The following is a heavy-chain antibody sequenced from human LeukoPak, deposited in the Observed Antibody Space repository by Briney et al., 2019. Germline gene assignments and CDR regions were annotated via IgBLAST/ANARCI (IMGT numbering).Heavy chain of an antibody. CDR1: GYIFTSYG. CDR2: ISAYNGNT. CDR3: ARAGAGYYYYMDV. D-gene: IGHD6-19*01. V-gene: IGHV1-18*01. J-gene: IGHJ6*03. Sequence: ASVKVSCKASGYIFTSYGISWVRQAPGQGLEWMGWISAYNGNTNYAQKLQGRVTLNTDTSISTAYMELSSLRSEDTAVYYCARAGAGYYYYMDVWGKGTTVTVSS.